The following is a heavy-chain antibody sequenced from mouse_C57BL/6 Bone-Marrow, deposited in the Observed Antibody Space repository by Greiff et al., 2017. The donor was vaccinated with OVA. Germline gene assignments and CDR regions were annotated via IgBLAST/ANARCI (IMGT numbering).Heavy chain of an antibody. V-gene: IGHV1-42*01. J-gene: IGHJ4*01. D-gene: IGHD2-4*01. CDR3: ASYDYWYHSAMAY. CDR2: INPSTGGT. CDR1: GYSFTGYY. Sequence: VQLQQSGPELVKPGASVKISCKASGYSFTGYYMNWVKQSPEKSLEWIGEINPSTGGTTYNQKFKAKATLTVDKASSTAYMQLKSLTSEDSAVYYFASYDYWYHSAMAYWGQGTSVTVSS.